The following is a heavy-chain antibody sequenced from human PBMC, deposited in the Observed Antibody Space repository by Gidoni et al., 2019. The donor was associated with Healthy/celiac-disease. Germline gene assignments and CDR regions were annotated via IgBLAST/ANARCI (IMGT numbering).Heavy chain of an antibody. CDR1: GFTFGDYA. J-gene: IGHJ2*01. D-gene: IGHD1-26*01. V-gene: IGHV3-49*03. CDR3: TRETGSYGWYFDL. CDR2: IRSKAYGETT. Sequence: EVQLVESGGGLVQPGRSLRLSCTASGFTFGDYAMSWFRQAPGKGLEWVGFIRSKAYGETTEYAASVKGRFTISRDDSKSIAYLQMNSLKTEDTAVYYCTRETGSYGWYFDLWGRGTLVTVSS.